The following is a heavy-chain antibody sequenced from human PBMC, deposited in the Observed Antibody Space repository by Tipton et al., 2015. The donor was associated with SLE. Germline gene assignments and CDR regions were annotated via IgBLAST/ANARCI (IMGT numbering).Heavy chain of an antibody. V-gene: IGHV5-51*03. CDR2: IYPGDSQI. CDR1: GYRFTGYW. J-gene: IGHJ4*02. CDR3: ARRLDGYSPFDY. Sequence: QLVQSGAEVKKSGESLKISCKGSGYRFTGYWIAWVRQMPGKGLEWMGIIYPGDSQIKYSPSFQGQVTISTDKSITTAYLQWSSLKASDTAIYYCARRLDGYSPFDYWGQGTLVTISS. D-gene: IGHD5-24*01.